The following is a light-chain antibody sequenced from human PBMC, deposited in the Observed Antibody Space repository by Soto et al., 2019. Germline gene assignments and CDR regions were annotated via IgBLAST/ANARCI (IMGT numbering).Light chain of an antibody. CDR1: PTFSSSY. CDR2: GAS. V-gene: IGKV3-20*01. J-gene: IGKJ5*01. CDR3: QQYGTSIT. Sequence: EIVLTQSPGTLSLSPGERATLSCRARPTFSSSYLAWYQQKPGQAPRLLIYGASSRATGIPDRFSGSGSGTDFTLTIIRLEPEDFAVYYCQQYGTSITFGQGTRLEI.